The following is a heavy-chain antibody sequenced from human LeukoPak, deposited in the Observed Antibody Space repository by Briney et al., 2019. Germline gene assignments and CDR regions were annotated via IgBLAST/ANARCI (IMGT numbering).Heavy chain of an antibody. V-gene: IGHV3-23*01. CDR2: ISGSGGST. J-gene: IGHJ3*02. Sequence: PGGSLRLSCAASGFTFSSYAMSWVRQAPGKGLEWVSAISGSGGSTYYADSVKGRFTISRDNSKNTLYLQMNSLRAEDTAVYYCASNLFSSRGSGWNDYLNAFDIWGQGTMVTVSS. D-gene: IGHD6-19*01. CDR3: ASNLFSSRGSGWNDYLNAFDI. CDR1: GFTFSSYA.